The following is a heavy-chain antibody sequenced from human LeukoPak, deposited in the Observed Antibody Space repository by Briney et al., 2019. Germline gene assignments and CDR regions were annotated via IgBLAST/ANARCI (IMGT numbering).Heavy chain of an antibody. D-gene: IGHD3-10*01. J-gene: IGHJ4*02. Sequence: GGSLRLSCAASGFTFSDYSMNWVRQAPGRGLEWVSSIRSGNTYIYYADSVKGRFTISRDNAKNSLYPQMNSLRAEDTAVYYCAREVLMGPRYFDYWGQGTLVTVSS. CDR1: GFTFSDYS. V-gene: IGHV3-21*01. CDR2: IRSGNTYI. CDR3: AREVLMGPRYFDY.